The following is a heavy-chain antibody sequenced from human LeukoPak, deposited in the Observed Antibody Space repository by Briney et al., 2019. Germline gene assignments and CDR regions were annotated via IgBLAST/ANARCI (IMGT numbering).Heavy chain of an antibody. CDR2: ISTSGST. CDR3: ARDPDSAL. V-gene: IGHV4-4*07. CDR1: GGSISGSY. J-gene: IGHJ4*02. D-gene: IGHD2-21*01. Sequence: PSETLSLTCTVSGGSISGSYWSWIRQPAGKGLEWIGRISTSGSTDYNYNPSLKSRVTMSVDTSKNQLYLKLSSVTAADTAMYYCARDPDSALWGQGTLVTVSS.